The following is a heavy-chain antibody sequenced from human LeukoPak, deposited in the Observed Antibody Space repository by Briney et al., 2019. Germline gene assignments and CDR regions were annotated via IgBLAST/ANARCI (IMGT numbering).Heavy chain of an antibody. V-gene: IGHV3-9*01. J-gene: IGHJ6*02. CDR1: GFTFDDYA. CDR3: AKDGGSGSYDYYYGMDV. Sequence: GRSLRPSRAASGFTFDDYAMHWVRHAPGKGLGWVSGISWNGGSIGYADSVKGRFTISRNNARNPLSLQVNSLRAEDTALYYCAKDGGSGSYDYYYGMDVWGQGTTVTVSS. D-gene: IGHD3-10*01. CDR2: ISWNGGSI.